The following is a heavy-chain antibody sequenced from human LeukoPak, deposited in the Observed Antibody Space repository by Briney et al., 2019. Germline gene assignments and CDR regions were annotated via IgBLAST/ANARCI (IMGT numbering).Heavy chain of an antibody. CDR1: GGSISSYY. J-gene: IGHJ3*02. D-gene: IGHD3-10*01. CDR3: ARQLSTMVRGVICRAFDI. V-gene: IGHV4-59*08. Sequence: ASETLSLTCTVSGGSISSYYWSWIRQPPGKGLEWIGYIYYSGSTNYNPSLKSRVTISVDTSKNQFSLKLSSVTAADTAVYYCARQLSTMVRGVICRAFDIWGQGTMVTVSS. CDR2: IYYSGST.